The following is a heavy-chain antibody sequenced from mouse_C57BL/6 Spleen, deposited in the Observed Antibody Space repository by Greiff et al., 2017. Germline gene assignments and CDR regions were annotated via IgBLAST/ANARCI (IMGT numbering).Heavy chain of an antibody. CDR3: AGSGLRRGYYFDY. V-gene: IGHV1-80*01. CDR1: GYAFSSYW. Sequence: QVQLQQSGAELVKPGASVKISCKASGYAFSSYWMNWVKQRPGKGLEWIGQIYPGDGDTNYNGKFKGKATLTADKSSSTAYMQLSSLTSEDSAVYCCAGSGLRRGYYFDYWGQGTTLTVSS. D-gene: IGHD2-4*01. CDR2: IYPGDGDT. J-gene: IGHJ2*01.